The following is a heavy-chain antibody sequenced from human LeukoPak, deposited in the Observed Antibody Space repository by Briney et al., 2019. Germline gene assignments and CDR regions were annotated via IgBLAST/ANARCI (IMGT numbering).Heavy chain of an antibody. J-gene: IGHJ4*02. CDR3: ARAARPRLVIRSYFDY. V-gene: IGHV4-59*01. D-gene: IGHD3-9*01. CDR2: IYYSGST. Sequence: SETLSLTCTVSGGSISSYYWSWIRQPPGKGLEWIGYIYYSGSTNYNPSLKSRVTISVDTSKNQFSLKLSSVTAADTAVYYCARAARPRLVIRSYFDYWGQGTLVTVSS. CDR1: GGSISSYY.